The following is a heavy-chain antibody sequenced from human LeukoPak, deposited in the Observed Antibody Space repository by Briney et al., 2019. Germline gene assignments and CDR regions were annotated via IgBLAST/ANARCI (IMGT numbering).Heavy chain of an antibody. CDR3: ARDYYGMDV. J-gene: IGHJ6*02. CDR1: GFTFSSYW. V-gene: IGHV3-7*01. Sequence: GGALELSFAASGFTFSSYWMSWGRQAPGKGLEWVANIKQDGSEKYYVDSVKGRFTISRDNAKNSLYLQMNSLRAEDTAVYYCARDYYGMDVWGQGTTVTVSS. CDR2: IKQDGSEK.